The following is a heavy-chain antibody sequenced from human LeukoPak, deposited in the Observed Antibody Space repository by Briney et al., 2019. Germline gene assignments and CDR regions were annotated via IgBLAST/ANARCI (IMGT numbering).Heavy chain of an antibody. CDR2: IYYSGST. J-gene: IGHJ4*02. CDR1: GGSISSGGYY. Sequence: SETLSLTCTVSGGSISSGGYYWSWIRQHPGKGLEWIGYIYYSGSTYYNPSLKSRVTISVDTSKNQFSLKLSSVTAADTAVYYCARCGRWGWPLDYWGQRTLVTVSS. D-gene: IGHD6-19*01. V-gene: IGHV4-31*03. CDR3: ARCGRWGWPLDY.